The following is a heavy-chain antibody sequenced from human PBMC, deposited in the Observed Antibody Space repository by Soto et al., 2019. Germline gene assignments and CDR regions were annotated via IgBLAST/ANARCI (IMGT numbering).Heavy chain of an antibody. CDR1: GYTFTSYD. CDR2: MNPNSGNT. V-gene: IGHV1-8*01. D-gene: IGHD3-16*02. J-gene: IGHJ5*02. CDR3: VRESYDYIWGSYRQYNWFEP. Sequence: ASVKVSCKASGYTFTSYDINWVRQATGQGLERMGWMNPNSGNTGYAQKFQGRVTMTRNTSISTAYMELSSLRSEDTAVYYCVRESYDYIWGSYRQYNWFEPWGQGALVTVSS.